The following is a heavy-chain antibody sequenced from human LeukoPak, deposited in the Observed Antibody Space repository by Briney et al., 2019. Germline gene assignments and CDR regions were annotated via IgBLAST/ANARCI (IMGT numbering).Heavy chain of an antibody. V-gene: IGHV3-53*01. J-gene: IGHJ4*02. Sequence: GGSLRLSCAASGFTVSSNYMSWVRQAPGKGPEWVSVIYSGGSTYYADSVKGRFTISRDNSKNTLYLQVNSLRAEDTAVYYCARDPYGSGSYENWGQGTLVTVSS. D-gene: IGHD3-10*01. CDR2: IYSGGST. CDR1: GFTVSSNY. CDR3: ARDPYGSGSYEN.